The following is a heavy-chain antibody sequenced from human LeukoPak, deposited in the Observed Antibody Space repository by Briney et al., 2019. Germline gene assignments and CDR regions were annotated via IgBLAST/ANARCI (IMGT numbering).Heavy chain of an antibody. V-gene: IGHV5-51*01. CDR1: GYSFTTYW. D-gene: IGHD5-18*01. J-gene: IGHJ4*02. Sequence: GESLKISCKASGYSFTTYWIGWVRQMPGKGLEWMGIIDPSDSETRYTPSFQGQVTISVDTSLTTAYLQWNSLKTSDTAMYYCARQTAMGRSGDYWGQGTLVTVSS. CDR2: IDPSDSET. CDR3: ARQTAMGRSGDY.